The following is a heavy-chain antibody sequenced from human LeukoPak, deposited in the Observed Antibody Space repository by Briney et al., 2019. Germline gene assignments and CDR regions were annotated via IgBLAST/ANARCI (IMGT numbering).Heavy chain of an antibody. Sequence: SETLSLTCTVSGGSISSYYWSWIRQPTGKGLEWIGRIYSSGSTDYNPSLKSRVSMSVDTSKNQFSLRLSSVTAADTAVYFCAREATPPLPAAMLSGFDPWGQGALVTVSS. CDR1: GGSISSYY. CDR3: AREATPPLPAAMLSGFDP. D-gene: IGHD2-2*01. J-gene: IGHJ5*02. V-gene: IGHV4-4*07. CDR2: IYSSGST.